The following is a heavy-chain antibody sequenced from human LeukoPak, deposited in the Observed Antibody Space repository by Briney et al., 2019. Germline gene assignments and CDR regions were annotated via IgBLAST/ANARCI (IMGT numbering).Heavy chain of an antibody. V-gene: IGHV1-46*01. CDR3: ARAYTAMVYWFDP. CDR2: INPSGGDT. J-gene: IGHJ5*02. CDR1: GYTFTSYY. D-gene: IGHD5-18*01. Sequence: ASVKVSCKASGYTFTSYYMHWVRQAPGQGLEWMGIINPSGGDTSYAQKFQGRVTMTRDTSTSTVYMELSSLRSEDTAVYYCARAYTAMVYWFDPWGQGTLVTASS.